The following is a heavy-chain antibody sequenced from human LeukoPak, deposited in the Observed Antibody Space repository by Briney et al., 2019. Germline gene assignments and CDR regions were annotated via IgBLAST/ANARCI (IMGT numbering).Heavy chain of an antibody. CDR3: AREKVVIAATRYYGMDV. Sequence: SQTLSLTCAISGDRVSTNNAAWIWIRQSPSRGLEWLGRTYYRSKWYSYYAGSVKSRIIFNPDTSKNQFSLQLNSVTPEDTAVYYCAREKVVIAATRYYGMDVWGQGTTVTVSS. V-gene: IGHV6-1*01. J-gene: IGHJ6*02. CDR2: TYYRSKWYS. CDR1: GDRVSTNNAA. D-gene: IGHD2-15*01.